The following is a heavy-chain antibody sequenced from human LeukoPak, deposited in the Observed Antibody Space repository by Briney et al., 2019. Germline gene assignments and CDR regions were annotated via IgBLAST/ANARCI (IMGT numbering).Heavy chain of an antibody. CDR3: ARDRIYCSSTSCHPLLDY. J-gene: IGHJ4*02. CDR2: IYTSGST. V-gene: IGHV4-4*07. D-gene: IGHD2-2*01. CDR1: GGSISSYY. Sequence: SETLSLTCTVSGGSISSYYWSWIRQPAGKGLEWIGRIYTSGSTNYNPSLKSRVTISVDTSKNQFSLKLSSVTAADTAVYYCARDRIYCSSTSCHPLLDYWGQGTLVTVSS.